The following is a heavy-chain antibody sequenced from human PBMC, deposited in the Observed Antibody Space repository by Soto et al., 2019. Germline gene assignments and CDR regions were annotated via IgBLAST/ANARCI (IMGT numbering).Heavy chain of an antibody. J-gene: IGHJ5*02. CDR1: GFTVSSNY. CDR3: ARGPIYCSGGSCYLNWFDP. Sequence: EVQLVESGGGLIKPGGSLRLSCAASGFTVSSNYMSWVRQAPGKGLEWVSVIYSGGSTYYADSVKGRFTISRDNSKNTLYLQMNSLRAEDTAVYYCARGPIYCSGGSCYLNWFDPWGQGTLVTVSS. CDR2: IYSGGST. V-gene: IGHV3-53*01. D-gene: IGHD2-15*01.